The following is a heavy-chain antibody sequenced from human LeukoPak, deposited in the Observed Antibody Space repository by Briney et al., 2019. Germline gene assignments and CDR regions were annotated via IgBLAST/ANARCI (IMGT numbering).Heavy chain of an antibody. Sequence: GGSLRLSCAASGFSVSDNYMSWVRQAPGKGLEWVSLIYTTDITYYADSVKGRFTISRDNSKNTVSLQMNSLRAEDTAVYYCAKQLGYCSDGSCYFPYWGQGTLVTVSS. CDR1: GFSVSDNY. CDR2: IYTTDIT. V-gene: IGHV3-53*01. D-gene: IGHD2-15*01. CDR3: AKQLGYCSDGSCYFPY. J-gene: IGHJ4*02.